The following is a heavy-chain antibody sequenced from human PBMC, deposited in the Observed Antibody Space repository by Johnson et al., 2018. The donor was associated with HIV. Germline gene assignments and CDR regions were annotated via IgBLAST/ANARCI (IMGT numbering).Heavy chain of an antibody. CDR3: AKDLALSGYLDAFDI. Sequence: QVQLVESGGGAVQPGRSLRLSCAASGFTFSSYGMHWVRQAPGKGLEWVAVISSAGTDKYYADSVKGRFTISRDNSKNTLYLQMNSLRAEDSALYYCAKDLALSGYLDAFDIWGQGTMVTVSS. CDR2: ISSAGTDK. CDR1: GFTFSSYG. V-gene: IGHV3-30*18. J-gene: IGHJ3*02. D-gene: IGHD3-22*01.